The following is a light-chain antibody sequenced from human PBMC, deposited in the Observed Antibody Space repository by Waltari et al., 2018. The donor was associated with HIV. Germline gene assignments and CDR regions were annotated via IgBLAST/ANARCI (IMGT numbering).Light chain of an antibody. J-gene: IGLJ1*01. CDR2: EGH. V-gene: IGLV2-23*01. Sequence: QSALTQPASVSGSPGQSITISCTGTSGDVGSYNLVSWYQQSPGTAPKLLLYEGHGRSSGVSVRFSGSKSGNTASLTISGLRAEDEADYYCCSYAVTNTFVFGTGTKVTVL. CDR3: CSYAVTNTFV. CDR1: SGDVGSYNL.